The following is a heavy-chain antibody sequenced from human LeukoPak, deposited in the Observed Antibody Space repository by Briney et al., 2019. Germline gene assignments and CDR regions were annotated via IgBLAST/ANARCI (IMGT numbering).Heavy chain of an antibody. D-gene: IGHD2-21*02. V-gene: IGHV4-59*01. CDR1: GGSISSYY. CDR3: ARVSCGGDCFSATNAFDI. Sequence: SETLSLTCTVSGGSISSYYWSWIRQPPGKGLEWIGDIRYSGSTNYNPSLKSRVTISVDTSKNQFSLKLSSVTAADTAVHYCARVSCGGDCFSATNAFDIWGQGTVVTVSS. J-gene: IGHJ3*02. CDR2: IRYSGST.